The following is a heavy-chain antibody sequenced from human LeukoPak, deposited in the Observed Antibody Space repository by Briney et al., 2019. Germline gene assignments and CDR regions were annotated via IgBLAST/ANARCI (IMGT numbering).Heavy chain of an antibody. V-gene: IGHV3-23*01. Sequence: GGSLRLSCAASGFTFTDYAMTWVRQAPGKGLEWVSSISASGVMTYYADSVRGRFTVSRDNSKNSLYLQMNSLTAADTAVYYCAKDRSIGTYYTFDHWGQGTLVTVSS. CDR1: GFTFTDYA. J-gene: IGHJ4*02. D-gene: IGHD1-26*01. CDR2: ISASGVMT. CDR3: AKDRSIGTYYTFDH.